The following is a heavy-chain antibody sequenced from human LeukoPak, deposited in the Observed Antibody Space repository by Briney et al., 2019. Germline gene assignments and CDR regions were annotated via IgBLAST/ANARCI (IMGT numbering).Heavy chain of an antibody. CDR1: GDSISGYF. CDR3: ARASTVTTVDV. Sequence: SETLSLTCTVSGDSISGYFWTWIRQPPGKGLEWIGYIYYRGDTNYNPSLKSRVTISVDTSKNQFSLKLSSVTTADTAVYYRARASTVTTVDVWGTGTTVTVSS. J-gene: IGHJ6*04. V-gene: IGHV4-59*01. CDR2: IYYRGDT. D-gene: IGHD4-17*01.